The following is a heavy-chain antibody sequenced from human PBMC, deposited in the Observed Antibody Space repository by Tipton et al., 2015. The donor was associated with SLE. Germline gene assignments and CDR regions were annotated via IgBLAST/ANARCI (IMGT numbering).Heavy chain of an antibody. D-gene: IGHD1-26*01. J-gene: IGHJ4*02. CDR1: GFTFNSYA. CDR2: IYNDGST. V-gene: IGHV3-23*03. Sequence: SLRLSCATSGFTFNSYAMSWVRQAPGKGLEWVSVIYNDGSTHYADSVKGRFTISKETSKNTLYLQMNSLRDEDTAVYYCAKDAIEVAIAAFDSWGQGTLVTVSS. CDR3: AKDAIEVAIAAFDS.